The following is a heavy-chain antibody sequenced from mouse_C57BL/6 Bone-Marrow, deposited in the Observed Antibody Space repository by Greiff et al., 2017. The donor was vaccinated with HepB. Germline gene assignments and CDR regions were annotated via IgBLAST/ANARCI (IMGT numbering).Heavy chain of an antibody. V-gene: IGHV1-4*01. CDR1: GYTFTSYT. CDR2: INPSSGYT. CDR3: AREGGNYVNYFDY. Sequence: VQLQQSGAELARPGASVKMSCKASGYTFTSYTMHWVKQRPGQGLEWIGYINPSSGYTKYNQKFKDKATLTADKSSITAYMQLSSLTSEDSAVYYCAREGGNYVNYFDYWGQGTTLTVSS. D-gene: IGHD2-1*01. J-gene: IGHJ2*01.